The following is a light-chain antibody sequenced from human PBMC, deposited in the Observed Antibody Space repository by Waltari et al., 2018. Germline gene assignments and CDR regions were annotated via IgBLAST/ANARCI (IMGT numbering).Light chain of an antibody. V-gene: IGLV1-40*01. CDR1: RSHIGPGSD. J-gene: IGLJ2*01. CDR2: GNS. Sequence: QSVLTPPPSVSGAPGQRVTISCTGSRSHIGPGSDVHWYQQLPGTAPKLLIYGNSNRPSGVPDRFSGSKSGTSASLAITGLQAEDEADYYCQSYDSSLSGVVFGGGTKLTVL. CDR3: QSYDSSLSGVV.